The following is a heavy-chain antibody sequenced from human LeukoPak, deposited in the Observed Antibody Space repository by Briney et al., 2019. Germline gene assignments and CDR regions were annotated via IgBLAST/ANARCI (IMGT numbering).Heavy chain of an antibody. D-gene: IGHD1-26*01. Sequence: ASVKVSCKASGYTFTSYGISWVRQAPGQGLEWMGWISAYNGNTNYAQKLQGRVTMTTDTSTSTAYMELRSLRSDDTAVYYCASVRYSGSYPDYWGQGTLVTVSS. CDR3: ASVRYSGSYPDY. V-gene: IGHV1-18*01. J-gene: IGHJ4*02. CDR1: GYTFTSYG. CDR2: ISAYNGNT.